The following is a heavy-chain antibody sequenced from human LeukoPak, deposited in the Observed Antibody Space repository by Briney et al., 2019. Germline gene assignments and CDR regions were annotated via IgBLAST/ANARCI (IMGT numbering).Heavy chain of an antibody. CDR2: IQSDGTKK. D-gene: IGHD2-2*02. CDR3: AKDGPIVVVPAAIWAGHYYYMNV. J-gene: IGHJ6*03. CDR1: GFTFDIYG. Sequence: GGSLRLSCGASGFTFDIYGMHWVRQAPGKELGWVAFIQSDGTKKYYEDSVKGRFTISRDNSKNTLYLQMNRLRSEDTAIYYCAKDGPIVVVPAAIWAGHYYYMNVWGKGTTVTVSS. V-gene: IGHV3-30*02.